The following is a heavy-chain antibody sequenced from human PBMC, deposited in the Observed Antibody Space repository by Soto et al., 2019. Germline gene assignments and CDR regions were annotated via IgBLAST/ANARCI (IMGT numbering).Heavy chain of an antibody. CDR2: ISGSGGST. D-gene: IGHD3-22*01. CDR3: PKGPAKMISRIPYFDY. J-gene: IGHJ4*02. Sequence: GGSLRLSCAASGFTFSSYAMSWVRQAPGKGLEWVSAISGSGGSTYYADSVKGRFTISRDNSKHTLYLQMNSLRAEDTAVYYCPKGPAKMISRIPYFDYWGQGTLVTVSS. V-gene: IGHV3-23*01. CDR1: GFTFSSYA.